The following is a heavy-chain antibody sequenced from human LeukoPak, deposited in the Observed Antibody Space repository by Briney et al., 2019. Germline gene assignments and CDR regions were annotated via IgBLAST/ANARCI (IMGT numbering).Heavy chain of an antibody. Sequence: GGSLRLSCTASGLTFSTSGFNWVRQAPGKGLVWVASIGPTGSDRYHADSIKGRFTISRDNANNFLYLQMNSLRAEDTAVYYCATETNGRHYDYWGQGTLLTVSS. D-gene: IGHD1-14*01. V-gene: IGHV3-21*06. CDR3: ATETNGRHYDY. CDR1: GLTFSTSG. CDR2: IGPTGSDR. J-gene: IGHJ4*02.